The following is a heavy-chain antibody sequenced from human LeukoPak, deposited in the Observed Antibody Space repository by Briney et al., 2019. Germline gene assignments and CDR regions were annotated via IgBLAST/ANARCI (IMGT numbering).Heavy chain of an antibody. CDR3: ARPLRRGDYYDSSGFDY. Sequence: SETLSLTCTVSGGSISSYYWSWIRQPPGKGLEWIGYIYYSGSTNYNPSLKSRVTISVDTSKNQFSLKLSSVTAADTAVYYCARPLRRGDYYDSSGFDYWGQGTLVTVSS. CDR1: GGSISSYY. V-gene: IGHV4-59*08. D-gene: IGHD3-22*01. J-gene: IGHJ4*02. CDR2: IYYSGST.